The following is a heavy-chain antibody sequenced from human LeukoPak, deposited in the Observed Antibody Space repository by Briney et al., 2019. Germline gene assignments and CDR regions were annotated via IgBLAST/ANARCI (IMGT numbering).Heavy chain of an antibody. D-gene: IGHD1-1*01. V-gene: IGHV3-23*01. CDR3: TSGLSVRRSNNTPVDY. Sequence: GGSLRLSCAASGFTFSSYAMSWVRQAPGKGLEWVSAISGSGGSTYYADSVKGRFTISRDDSKNTAYLQMDSLKTEDTAVYYCTSGLSVRRSNNTPVDYWGQGTLVTVSS. J-gene: IGHJ4*02. CDR2: ISGSGGST. CDR1: GFTFSSYA.